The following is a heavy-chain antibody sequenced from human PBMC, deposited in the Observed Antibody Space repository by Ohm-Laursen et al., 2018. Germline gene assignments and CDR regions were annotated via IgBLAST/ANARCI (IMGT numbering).Heavy chain of an antibody. CDR1: GYTFTSYD. CDR3: ARAQGIAVAGDTFDI. J-gene: IGHJ3*02. D-gene: IGHD6-19*01. Sequence: ASVKVSCKVSGYTFTSYDINWVRQATGQGLEWMGWMNPNSGNTGYAQKFQGRVTTTRNTSISTAYMELSRLRPYDTAVYYCARAQGIAVAGDTFDIWSQGTTVTVSS. CDR2: MNPNSGNT. V-gene: IGHV1-8*01.